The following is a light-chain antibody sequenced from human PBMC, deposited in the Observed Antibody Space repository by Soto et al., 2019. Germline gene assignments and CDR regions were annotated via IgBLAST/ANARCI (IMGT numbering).Light chain of an antibody. CDR2: DVS. CDR1: SSDAGGYNY. V-gene: IGLV2-14*01. CDR3: SSYTSSSTYVV. Sequence: QSALTHPASVSGSPGQSITISCTGTSSDAGGYNYVSWYQQHPGKAPKLMIYDVSNRPSGVSNRFSGSKSGNTASLTISGLQAEDEADYYCSSYTSSSTYVVFGGGTKLTVL. J-gene: IGLJ2*01.